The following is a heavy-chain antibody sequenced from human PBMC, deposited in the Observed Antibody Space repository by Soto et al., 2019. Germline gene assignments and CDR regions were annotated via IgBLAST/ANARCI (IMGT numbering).Heavy chain of an antibody. V-gene: IGHV4-4*02. D-gene: IGHD6-6*01. Sequence: SETLSLTCAVSGGSISSSNWWSWVRQPPGKGLEWIGEIYHSGSTNYNPSLKSRVTISVDKSKNQFSLKLSSVTAADTAVYYCAREAEHSSSSYAFDIWGQGTMVTVSS. CDR2: IYHSGST. CDR3: AREAEHSSSSYAFDI. J-gene: IGHJ3*02. CDR1: GGSISSSNW.